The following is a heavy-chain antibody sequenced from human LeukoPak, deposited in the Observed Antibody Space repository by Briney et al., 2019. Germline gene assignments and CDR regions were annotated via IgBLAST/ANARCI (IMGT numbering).Heavy chain of an antibody. J-gene: IGHJ4*02. CDR3: ARDTTGYSYGFFDY. V-gene: IGHV1-18*01. Sequence: GASVKVSCKASGYTFTSYGISWVRQAPGQGLEWMGWISAYNGNTNYAQKLQGRVPMTTDTSTSTAYMELRSLRSDDTAVYYCARDTTGYSYGFFDYWGQGTLVTVSS. D-gene: IGHD5-18*01. CDR1: GYTFTSYG. CDR2: ISAYNGNT.